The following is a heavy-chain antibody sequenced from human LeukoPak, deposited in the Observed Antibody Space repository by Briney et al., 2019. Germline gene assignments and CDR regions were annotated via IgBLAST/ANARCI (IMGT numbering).Heavy chain of an antibody. CDR2: ISSRGVYI. D-gene: IGHD4-17*01. J-gene: IGHJ6*03. V-gene: IGHV3-21*01. CDR3: ANVPDHYGDFGHSYYFYMDV. CDR1: GFTFSTYT. Sequence: GGSLRLSCAASGFTFSTYTMNWVRQAPGKGLEWVSSISSRGVYIFYADSVKGRFTISRDNAKNSLYLQLNNLRAEDTAVYYCANVPDHYGDFGHSYYFYMDVWGKGTTVTVSS.